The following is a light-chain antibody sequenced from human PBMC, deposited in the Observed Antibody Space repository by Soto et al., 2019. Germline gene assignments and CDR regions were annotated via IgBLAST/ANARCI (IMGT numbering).Light chain of an antibody. V-gene: IGKV3-15*01. CDR3: QQYNSYSPWT. J-gene: IGKJ1*01. Sequence: EIVMTQSPGTLSVSPGEVATLSFSASQSVSGNLAWYQQKPGQAPRLLIYGASIRATGVPARFSGGGSGTEFTLTISSLQPDDFAAYYCQQYNSYSPWTFGQGTKVDIK. CDR2: GAS. CDR1: QSVSGN.